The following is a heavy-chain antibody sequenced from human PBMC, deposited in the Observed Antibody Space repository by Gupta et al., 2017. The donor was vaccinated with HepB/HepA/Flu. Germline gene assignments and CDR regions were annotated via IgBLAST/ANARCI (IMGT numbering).Heavy chain of an antibody. CDR3: ARDSNGYDSSSSGWFDP. CDR1: GYTFTGYY. CDR2: INPNRGGT. D-gene: IGHD6-6*01. J-gene: IGHJ5*02. Sequence: QVQLVQSGAEVKKPGASVKVSCKASGYTFTGYYMHWVRQAPGQGLEWMGWINPNRGGTNYAQKFQGRVTMTRDTSISTADMELSRLRYDDPAVYYCARDSNGYDSSSSGWFDPWGQGTLVTVSS. V-gene: IGHV1-2*02.